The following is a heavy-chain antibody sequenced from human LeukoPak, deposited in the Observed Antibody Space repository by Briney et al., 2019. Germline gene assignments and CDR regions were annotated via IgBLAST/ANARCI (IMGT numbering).Heavy chain of an antibody. D-gene: IGHD3-3*01. CDR2: ISSSSSYI. J-gene: IGHJ6*02. V-gene: IGHV3-21*01. CDR1: GFTFSSYS. CDR3: ASSTGYYDFWSGYYTSLSDYYGMDV. Sequence: GRSLRLSCAASGFTFSSYSMNWVRQAPGKGLEWVSSISSSSSYIYYADSVKGRFTISRDNAKNSLYLQMNSLRAEDTAVYYCASSTGYYDFWSGYYTSLSDYYGMDVWGQGTTVTVSS.